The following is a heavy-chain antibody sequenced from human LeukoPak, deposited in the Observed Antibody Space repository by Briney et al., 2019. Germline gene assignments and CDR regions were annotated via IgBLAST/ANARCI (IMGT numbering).Heavy chain of an antibody. Sequence: GGSLRLSCAASGFTFSNAWMSWVSHAPGNWLEWVSGINWNGGTAGYADSVRGRFTISRDNAKNSLYLQMNSLRAEDTAFYYCARNFGGGDRSGPFYWGQGTLVTVSS. V-gene: IGHV3-20*04. CDR2: INWNGGTA. CDR1: GFTFSNAW. J-gene: IGHJ4*02. D-gene: IGHD3-22*01. CDR3: ARNFGGGDRSGPFY.